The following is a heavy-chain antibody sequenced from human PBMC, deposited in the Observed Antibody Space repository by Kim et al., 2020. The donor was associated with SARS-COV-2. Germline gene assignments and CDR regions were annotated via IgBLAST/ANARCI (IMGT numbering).Heavy chain of an antibody. CDR1: GFTFSTYW. CDR2: INSDGSTA. J-gene: IGHJ6*02. V-gene: IGHV3-74*01. CDR3: ARRTYYYYGMDV. Sequence: GGSLRLSCTASGFTFSTYWMLWVRQGPGKGLVWVSRINSDGSTATYADSVKGRFTVSRDNVKNTLYLQMNSLRADDTAVYYCARRTYYYYGMDVWGQGTTVTVSS.